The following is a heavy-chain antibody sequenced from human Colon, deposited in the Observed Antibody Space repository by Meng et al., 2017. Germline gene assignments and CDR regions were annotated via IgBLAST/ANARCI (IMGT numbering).Heavy chain of an antibody. J-gene: IGHJ5*02. CDR3: ARVQRFCTGGICSNWFDP. CDR2: IYSSGRT. CDR1: GGSMSGYY. D-gene: IGHD2-15*01. V-gene: IGHV4-4*07. Sequence: GPVQDSVHGRGQPSTTPLLPGTVSGGSMSGYYWNWLRQPAGKGLEWIGHIYSSGRTNYNPSLKSRVTISVDSSKNQFSLNLTSVTAADTAVYFCARVQRFCTGGICSNWFDPWGQGTLVTVSS.